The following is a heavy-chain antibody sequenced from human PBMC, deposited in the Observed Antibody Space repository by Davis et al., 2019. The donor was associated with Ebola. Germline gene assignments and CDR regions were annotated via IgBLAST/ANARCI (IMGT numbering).Heavy chain of an antibody. CDR2: INHSGST. J-gene: IGHJ5*02. Sequence: SETLSLTCTVSGGSISSYYRSWIRQPPGKGLEWIGEINHSGSTNYNPSLKSRVTISVDRSKNQFSLKLSSVTAADTAVYYCARLYSNYVGWFDPWGQGTLVTVSS. V-gene: IGHV4-34*01. CDR1: GGSISSYY. D-gene: IGHD4-11*01. CDR3: ARLYSNYVGWFDP.